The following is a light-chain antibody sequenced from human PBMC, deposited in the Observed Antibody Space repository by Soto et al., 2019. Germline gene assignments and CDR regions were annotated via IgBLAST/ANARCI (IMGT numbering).Light chain of an antibody. CDR3: LLFYGVGLV. V-gene: IGLV7-43*01. J-gene: IGLJ2*01. CDR2: STN. CDR1: TGAVTSGHY. Sequence: QAVVTQEASLTVSPGGTVTLTCASSTGAVTSGHYPNWFQQKPGQTPRALIYSTNNKHSWTPARFSGSLLGGKAALTLSGAQPEDEAEYYCLLFYGVGLVFGGGTQLTVL.